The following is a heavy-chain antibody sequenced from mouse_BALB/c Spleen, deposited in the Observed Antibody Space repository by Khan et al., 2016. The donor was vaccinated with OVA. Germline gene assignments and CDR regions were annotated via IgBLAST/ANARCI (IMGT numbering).Heavy chain of an antibody. CDR2: IYPGDGDT. CDR1: GYTFPSYW. CDR3: ARSADCYYARFAY. D-gene: IGHD2-3*01. V-gene: IGHV1-87*01. J-gene: IGHJ3*01. Sequence: QVQLQQSGAELARPGASVKLSCNASGYTFPSYWMQWVKQRPGQGLDWIGAIYPGDGDTRYTQKFKGTATLPAAKSSSTAYMQLSSLASEDSAVYDSARSADCYYARFAYWGQGTLVTVSA.